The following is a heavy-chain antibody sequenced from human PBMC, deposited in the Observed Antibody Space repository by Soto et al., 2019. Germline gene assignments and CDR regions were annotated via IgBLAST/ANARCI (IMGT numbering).Heavy chain of an antibody. V-gene: IGHV1-69*06. CDR2: IIPIFGTA. J-gene: IGHJ3*02. Sequence: GASVKVSCKASGGTFSSYAISWVRQAPGQGLEWMGGIIPIFGTANYAQKFQGRVTITADKSTSTAYMELSSLRSEGTAVYYCASTVGATIAFDIWGQGTMVTVSS. D-gene: IGHD1-26*01. CDR1: GGTFSSYA. CDR3: ASTVGATIAFDI.